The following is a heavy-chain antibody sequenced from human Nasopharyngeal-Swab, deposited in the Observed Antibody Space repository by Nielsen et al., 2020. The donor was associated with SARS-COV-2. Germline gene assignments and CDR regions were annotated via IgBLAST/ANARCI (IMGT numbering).Heavy chain of an antibody. CDR1: GYPFNTYY. CDR2: IIPSGGST. Sequence: ASVKVSCKASGYPFNTYYMHWVRQAPGQGPEWMGLIIPSGGSTTYAQRLQGRVTMTRDTSTTTFYMELSSLRFEDTAMYYCARSRGAGGLDYWGQGSLVTVSS. J-gene: IGHJ4*02. D-gene: IGHD1-14*01. V-gene: IGHV1-46*02. CDR3: ARSRGAGGLDY.